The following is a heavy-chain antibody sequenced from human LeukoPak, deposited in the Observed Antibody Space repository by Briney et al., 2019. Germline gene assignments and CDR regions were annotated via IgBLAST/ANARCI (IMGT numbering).Heavy chain of an antibody. J-gene: IGHJ4*02. Sequence: ASVKVSCKASGGTFSSYAISWVRQAPGQGLEWMGGIIPIFGTANYAQKFQGRVTITADESTSTAYMELSSLRSEDTAVYYCARDLGDYGDYLGDYWGQGTLVTVSS. D-gene: IGHD4-17*01. V-gene: IGHV1-69*13. CDR2: IIPIFGTA. CDR3: ARDLGDYGDYLGDY. CDR1: GGTFSSYA.